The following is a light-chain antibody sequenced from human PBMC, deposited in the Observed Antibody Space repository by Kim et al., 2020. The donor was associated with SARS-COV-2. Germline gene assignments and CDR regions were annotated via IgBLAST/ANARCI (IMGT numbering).Light chain of an antibody. Sequence: GSISCSYRHSLGIRDGNNYLNWFQQRPGPTPRRLIDKVSTRDAGVPDIFSGSGSGADFPLKISRVEAEDVEVYYCMQSTHWPPWTFGQGTKVDIK. CDR2: KVS. CDR1: HSLGIRDGNNY. CDR3: MQSTHWPPWT. V-gene: IGKV2-30*01. J-gene: IGKJ1*01.